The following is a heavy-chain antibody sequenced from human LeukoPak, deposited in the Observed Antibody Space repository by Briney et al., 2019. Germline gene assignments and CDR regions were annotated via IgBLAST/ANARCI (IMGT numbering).Heavy chain of an antibody. V-gene: IGHV1-46*01. D-gene: IGHD6-13*01. CDR2: IHPRGDAT. Sequence: GASVTASCKASGNTFIGYWIHWVRQAPGQGLEWMGAIHPRGDATICAQKFQGRVTTTRDTSTSTVYIELSSLTSEDTAVYYCAREGQQLKHFDFWGQGTLVTVSS. CDR3: AREGQQLKHFDF. J-gene: IGHJ1*01. CDR1: GNTFIGYW.